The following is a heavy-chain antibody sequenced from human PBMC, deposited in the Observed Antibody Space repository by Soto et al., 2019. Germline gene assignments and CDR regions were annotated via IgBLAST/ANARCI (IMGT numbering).Heavy chain of an antibody. CDR2: MYHSGSS. CDR3: ARDHVVETHYGFFAY. V-gene: IGHV4-59*01. CDR1: GGSISSYY. D-gene: IGHD2-21*01. J-gene: IGHJ4*02. Sequence: PSDTLSLTCTVSGGSISSYYWSWIRQPPGKGLEWIGYMYHSGSSNYNPSLKRRATISVDTSKNQVSLEVTSVTAADTAVYYCARDHVVETHYGFFAYWGQGILVTVSS.